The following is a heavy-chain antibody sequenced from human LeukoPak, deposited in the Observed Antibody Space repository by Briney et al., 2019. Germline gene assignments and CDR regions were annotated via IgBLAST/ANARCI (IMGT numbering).Heavy chain of an antibody. CDR2: LFPIFGTA. CDR1: GGTFSSYA. Sequence: SVKVSCKASGGTFSSYAISWVRQAPGQGLEWMGGLFPIFGTANYAQKFQGRVTITTDESTSTAYMELSSLRSEDTAVYYCAREGYCSGGSCYLWFDPWGQGTLVTVSS. D-gene: IGHD2-15*01. J-gene: IGHJ5*02. CDR3: AREGYCSGGSCYLWFDP. V-gene: IGHV1-69*05.